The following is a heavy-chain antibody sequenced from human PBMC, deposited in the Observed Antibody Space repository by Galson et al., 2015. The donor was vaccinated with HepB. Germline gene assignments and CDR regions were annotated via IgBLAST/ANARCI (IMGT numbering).Heavy chain of an antibody. D-gene: IGHD6-13*01. CDR2: INGNGDRT. CDR1: GFTFSSYS. J-gene: IGHJ4*02. Sequence: SLRLSCAASGFTFSSYSMHWARQAPGKGLEYVSVINGNGDRTYYVNSVKGRFTISRDNSENTLYLQMGSLRPEDMAMYYCGREGTPGTVDYWGRGTLVTVSS. V-gene: IGHV3-64*01. CDR3: GREGTPGTVDY.